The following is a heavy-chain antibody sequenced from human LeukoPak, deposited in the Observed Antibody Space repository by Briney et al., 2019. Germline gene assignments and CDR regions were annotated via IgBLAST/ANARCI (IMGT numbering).Heavy chain of an antibody. CDR2: INHSGST. J-gene: IGHJ4*02. CDR3: ARGGAYDSSGYYSTDYFDY. D-gene: IGHD3-22*01. V-gene: IGHV4-34*01. CDR1: GGSISSHY. Sequence: EPSETLSLTCTVSGGSISSHYWSWIRQPPGKGLEWIGEINHSGSTNYNPSLKSRVTISVDTSKNQFSLKLSSVTAADTAVYYCARGGAYDSSGYYSTDYFDYWGQGTLVTVSS.